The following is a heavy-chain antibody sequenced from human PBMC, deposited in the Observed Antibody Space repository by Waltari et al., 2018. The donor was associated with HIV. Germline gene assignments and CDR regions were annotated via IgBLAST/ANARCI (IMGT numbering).Heavy chain of an antibody. CDR2: INHSGST. CDR1: GGSFSGYY. J-gene: IGHJ4*02. CDR3: ARGRALRSGWYLGFDY. V-gene: IGHV4-34*01. D-gene: IGHD6-19*01. Sequence: QVQLQQWGAGLLKPSETLSLTCAVYGGSFSGYYWSWIRQPPGKGLEWIGEINHSGSTNYNPSLKSRVTISVDTSKNQFSLKLSSVTAADTAVYYCARGRALRSGWYLGFDYWGQGTLVTVSS.